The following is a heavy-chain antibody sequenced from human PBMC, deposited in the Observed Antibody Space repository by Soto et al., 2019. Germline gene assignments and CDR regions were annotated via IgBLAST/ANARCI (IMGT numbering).Heavy chain of an antibody. V-gene: IGHV3-30*18. CDR1: GFAFSSNG. J-gene: IGHJ4*02. CDR3: AKDLATGWANDY. Sequence: QVQLVESGGGVVQPGRSLRLSCAASGFAFSSNGMHWVRQAPGKGLEWVAFISYDGNTIYYADSVRGRFTISRDNSKNTLYLQMNSLRGEDTAVYYCAKDLATGWANDYWGQGTLVTVSS. CDR2: ISYDGNTI. D-gene: IGHD6-19*01.